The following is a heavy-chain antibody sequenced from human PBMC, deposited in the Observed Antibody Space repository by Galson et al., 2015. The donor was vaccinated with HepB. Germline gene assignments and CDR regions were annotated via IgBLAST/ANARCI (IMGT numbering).Heavy chain of an antibody. D-gene: IGHD6-13*01. Sequence: CAISGDSVSSNSAAWNWIRQSPSRGLEWLGRTYYRSKWYNDYAVSVKSRITINPDTSKNQFSLQLNSVTPEDTAVYYCARDPVIPVLLRGEIRVGGRRQQPLLWYFDYWGQGTLVTVSS. CDR3: ARDPVIPVLLRGEIRVGGRRQQPLLWYFDY. CDR1: GDSVSSNSAA. CDR2: TYYRSKWYN. J-gene: IGHJ4*02. V-gene: IGHV6-1*01.